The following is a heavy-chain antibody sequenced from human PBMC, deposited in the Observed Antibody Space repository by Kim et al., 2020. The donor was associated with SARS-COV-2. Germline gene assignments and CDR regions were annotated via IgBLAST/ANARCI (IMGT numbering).Heavy chain of an antibody. V-gene: IGHV1-46*01. Sequence: ASVKVSCKASGYTFTSYYIHWVRQAPGQGLEWVGVINPNGDSTSYAQKFQGRVIVIRDTSTSTVYMELISLRSEDTAMYYCASEVPASGAFDIWAKGQWSPSLQ. J-gene: IGHJ3*02. CDR3: ASEVPASGAFDI. CDR2: INPNGDST. CDR1: GYTFTSYY.